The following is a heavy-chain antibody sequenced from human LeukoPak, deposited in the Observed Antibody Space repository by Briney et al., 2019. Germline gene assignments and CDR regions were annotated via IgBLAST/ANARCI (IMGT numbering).Heavy chain of an antibody. CDR2: IYYSGGT. V-gene: IGHV4-59*12. CDR1: GGSISSYY. J-gene: IGHJ4*02. CDR3: ARARELGTVDY. D-gene: IGHD7-27*01. Sequence: TSETLSLTCTVSGGSISSYYLSWIRQPPGKGLEWIGYIYYSGGTNYNPSLKSRVTISVDTSKNQFSLKLSSVTAADTAVYYCARARELGTVDYWGQGTLVTVSS.